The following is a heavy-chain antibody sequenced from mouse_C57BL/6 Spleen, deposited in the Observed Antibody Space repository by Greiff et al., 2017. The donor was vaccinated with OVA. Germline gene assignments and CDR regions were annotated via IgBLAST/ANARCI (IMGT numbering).Heavy chain of an antibody. Sequence: QVQLQQPGTELVKPGASVKLSCKASGYTFTSYWMHWVKQRPGQGLEWIGDINPSNGGTNYNEKFKSKATLTVDKSSSTAYMQLSSLTSEDSAAYYCARGPYGNAMDYWGQGTSVTVSS. CDR1: GYTFTSYW. V-gene: IGHV1-53*01. CDR2: INPSNGGT. CDR3: ARGPYGNAMDY. J-gene: IGHJ4*01. D-gene: IGHD2-1*01.